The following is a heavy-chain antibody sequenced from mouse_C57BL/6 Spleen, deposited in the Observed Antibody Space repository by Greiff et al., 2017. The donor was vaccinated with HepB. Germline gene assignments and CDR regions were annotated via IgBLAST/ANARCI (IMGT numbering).Heavy chain of an antibody. J-gene: IGHJ1*03. Sequence: EVKLVESEGGLVQPGSSMKLSCTASGFTFSDYYMAWVRQVPEKGLEWVANINYDGSSTYYLDSLKSRFIISRDNAKNILYLQMSSLKSEDTATYYCARDPGYDWYFDVWGTGTTVTVSS. CDR1: GFTFSDYY. D-gene: IGHD2-2*01. CDR3: ARDPGYDWYFDV. V-gene: IGHV5-16*01. CDR2: INYDGSST.